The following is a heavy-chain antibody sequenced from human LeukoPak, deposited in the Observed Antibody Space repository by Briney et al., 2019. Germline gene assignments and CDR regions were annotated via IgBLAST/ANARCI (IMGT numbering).Heavy chain of an antibody. D-gene: IGHD2-8*02. V-gene: IGHV3-30*02. CDR2: IRYDGSNK. CDR3: AKDVGTVYFYYMDV. Sequence: GGSLRLSCAASGFTFSSYAMSWVRQAPGKGLEWVAFIRYDGSNKYYADSVKGRFTISRDNSKNALYLQMNSLRAEDTAVYYCAKDVGTVYFYYMDVWGKGTTVTVSS. J-gene: IGHJ6*03. CDR1: GFTFSSYA.